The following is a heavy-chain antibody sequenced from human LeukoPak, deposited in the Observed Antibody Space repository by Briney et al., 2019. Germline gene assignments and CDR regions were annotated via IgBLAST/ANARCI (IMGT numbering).Heavy chain of an antibody. V-gene: IGHV4-34*01. D-gene: IGHD3-3*01. CDR2: INHSGST. CDR1: GGSFSGYY. CDR3: ARESPNYDFWSGPPTSYYFDY. J-gene: IGHJ4*02. Sequence: RPSETLSLTCAVYGGSFSGYYWSWIRQPPGKGLEWIGEINHSGSTNYNPSPKSRVTISVDTSKNQFSLKLSSVTAADTAVYYCARESPNYDFWSGPPTSYYFDYWGQGTLVTVSS.